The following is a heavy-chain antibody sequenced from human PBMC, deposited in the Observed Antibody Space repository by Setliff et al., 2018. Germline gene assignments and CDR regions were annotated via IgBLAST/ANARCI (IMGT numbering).Heavy chain of an antibody. Sequence: SETLSLTCAVSGYSISSGYYWGWIRQPPGKGLEWIGSIDHSGSTHYNPSLKSRVTISVDTAKNQFSLKLRSVTAADTAVYYCGRGRYWFAPNWFDPWGQGTLVTVSS. J-gene: IGHJ5*02. CDR1: GYSISSGYY. CDR2: IDHSGST. D-gene: IGHD2-21*01. CDR3: GRGRYWFAPNWFDP. V-gene: IGHV4-38-2*01.